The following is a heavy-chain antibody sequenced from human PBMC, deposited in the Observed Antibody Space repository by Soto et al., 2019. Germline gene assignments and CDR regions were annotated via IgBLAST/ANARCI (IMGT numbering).Heavy chain of an antibody. CDR2: ISFSGAT. CDR1: GVSITSYF. Sequence: SETLSLTCTVSGVSITSYFWSWIRQTPGKGLDWIGSISFSGATYSNPSLKGRAALSVDTSKNQFSLKLSSVTAADTAVYYCAREEEQQGWFDPWGQGTLVTVSS. J-gene: IGHJ5*02. V-gene: IGHV4-59*12. CDR3: AREEEQQGWFDP. D-gene: IGHD6-13*01.